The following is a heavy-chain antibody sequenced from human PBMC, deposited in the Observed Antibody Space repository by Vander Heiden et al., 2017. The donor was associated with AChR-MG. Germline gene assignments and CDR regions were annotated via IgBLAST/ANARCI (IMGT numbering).Heavy chain of an antibody. D-gene: IGHD6-19*01. CDR2: ISSSGSTI. J-gene: IGHJ1*01. Sequence: QVQLVESGGGLVQPGGSLRLSCSAPGFPFSDYYMSWIRQAPGKGLEWVSYISSSGSTIYYADSVKGRFTISRDNAKNSLYLQMNSLRAEDTAVYYCARDRQSGWPPGEFQHWGQGTLVTVSS. CDR3: ARDRQSGWPPGEFQH. V-gene: IGHV3-11*01. CDR1: GFPFSDYY.